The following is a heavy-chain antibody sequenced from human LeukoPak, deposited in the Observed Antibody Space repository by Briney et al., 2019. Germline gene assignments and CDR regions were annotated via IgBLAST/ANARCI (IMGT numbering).Heavy chain of an antibody. CDR1: GYTFTGYY. V-gene: IGHV1-2*02. CDR2: INPNSGGT. Sequence: RGASVKVSCKASGYTFTGYYMHWVRQAPGQGLEWMGWINPNSGGTNYAQKFQGRVTMTRDTSISTAYMELSRLRSDDTAVYYCARVLIRYGSGKSAFDIWGQGTMVTVSS. J-gene: IGHJ3*02. D-gene: IGHD3-10*01. CDR3: ARVLIRYGSGKSAFDI.